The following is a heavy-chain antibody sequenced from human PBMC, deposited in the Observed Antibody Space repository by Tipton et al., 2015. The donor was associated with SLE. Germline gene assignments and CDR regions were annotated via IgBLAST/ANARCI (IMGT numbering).Heavy chain of an antibody. CDR2: ISDHNGNT. Sequence: QVQLVQSGAEVKKPGASVKVSCKASGYRFSSYSISWVRQAPGQGLEWIGWISDHNGNTAQKFQGRVTMTTDTSTSTAYMELRSLRSDDTAVYYCVRVFSNWYRENWFDPWGQGTLVTVSS. D-gene: IGHD6-13*01. V-gene: IGHV1-18*01. CDR3: VRVFSNWYRENWFDP. CDR1: GYRFSSYS. J-gene: IGHJ5*02.